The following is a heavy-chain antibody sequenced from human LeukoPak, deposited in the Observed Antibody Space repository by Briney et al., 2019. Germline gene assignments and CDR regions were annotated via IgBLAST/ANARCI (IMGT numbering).Heavy chain of an antibody. J-gene: IGHJ4*02. D-gene: IGHD4-17*01. CDR2: IKQDGSEK. Sequence: GGSLRLSCAASGFTFSSYWMSWVRQAPGKGLEWVANIKQDGSEKYHVDSVKGRFTISRDNAKNSLYLQMNSLRAEDTAVYYCARGYDYGDHRFDYWGQGTLVTVSS. CDR1: GFTFSSYW. CDR3: ARGYDYGDHRFDY. V-gene: IGHV3-7*01.